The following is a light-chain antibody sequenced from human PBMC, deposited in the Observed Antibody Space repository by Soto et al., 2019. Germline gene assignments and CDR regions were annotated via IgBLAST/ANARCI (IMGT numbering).Light chain of an antibody. V-gene: IGKV3-11*01. CDR2: DAS. CDR3: QQRSNWPRT. Sequence: EIVLTQSPATLSLSPGERGSLSCRASQSVGSSLAWYQQKPGQAPRLLIYDASNRATGIPARFSGSGSGTDFTLTISSLAPEDFAVYYYQQRSNWPRTFGQGTKVEIK. CDR1: QSVGSS. J-gene: IGKJ1*01.